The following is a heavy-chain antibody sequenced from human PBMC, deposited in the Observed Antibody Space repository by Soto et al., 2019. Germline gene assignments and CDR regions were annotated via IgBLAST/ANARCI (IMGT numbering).Heavy chain of an antibody. D-gene: IGHD4-17*01. CDR3: AKDSTVTKYLYSYYYGLDV. Sequence: PGGSLRLSCTASGFTFSNYAMSWVRQAPDKGLEWVSAISGRGGSTYYADSVKGRFTISRDSSKNMLFLQMNSLRAEDTALYYCAKDSTVTKYLYSYYYGLDVWGQGTTVTVSS. J-gene: IGHJ6*02. CDR1: GFTFSNYA. V-gene: IGHV3-23*01. CDR2: ISGRGGST.